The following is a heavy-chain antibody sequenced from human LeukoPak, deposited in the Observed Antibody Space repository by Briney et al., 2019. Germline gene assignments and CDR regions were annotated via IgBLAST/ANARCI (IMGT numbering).Heavy chain of an antibody. V-gene: IGHV1-18*01. D-gene: IGHD2-2*01. Sequence: ASVKVSCKASGYTFTSYGISWVRQAPGQGLEWMGWISAYNGNTNYAQKLQGRVTMTTDTSTSTAYMELRRLRSDDTAVYYCARDPGYQLLAPYYYYYYMDVWGKGTTVTISS. CDR3: ARDPGYQLLAPYYYYYYMDV. CDR2: ISAYNGNT. CDR1: GYTFTSYG. J-gene: IGHJ6*03.